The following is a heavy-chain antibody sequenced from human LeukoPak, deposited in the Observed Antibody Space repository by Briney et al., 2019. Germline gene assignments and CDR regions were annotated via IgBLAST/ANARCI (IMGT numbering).Heavy chain of an antibody. V-gene: IGHV3-23*01. Sequence: GGSLRLSCAASGFTFSNYAMSCVREAPGKGREWGSAISGSGGSTYYADSVKGRFTISRDNSKNTLYLQMNSLRAEDTAVYYCAKNSGSYDLHYWGQGTLVTVSS. CDR2: ISGSGGST. J-gene: IGHJ4*02. D-gene: IGHD1-26*01. CDR1: GFTFSNYA. CDR3: AKNSGSYDLHY.